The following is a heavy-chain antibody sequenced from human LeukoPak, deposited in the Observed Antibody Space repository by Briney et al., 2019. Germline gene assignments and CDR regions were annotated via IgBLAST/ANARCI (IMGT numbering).Heavy chain of an antibody. V-gene: IGHV1-18*01. CDR3: ARDGGIEVALYYMDV. D-gene: IGHD6-19*01. J-gene: IGHJ6*03. CDR2: ISAYNGNT. CDR1: GYTFTSYG. Sequence: ASVKVSCKASGYTFTSYGISWVRQAPGQGREWMGWISAYNGNTNYAQKFQGRVTMTRDMSTSTVYMELSSLRSEDTAVYYCARDGGIEVALYYMDVWGKGTTVTVSS.